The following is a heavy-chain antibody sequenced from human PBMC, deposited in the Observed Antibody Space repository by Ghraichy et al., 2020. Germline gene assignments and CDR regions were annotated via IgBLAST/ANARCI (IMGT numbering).Heavy chain of an antibody. CDR3: ARDPGYCTGGVCYHVDY. CDR2: INPSGGST. J-gene: IGHJ4*02. V-gene: IGHV1-46*03. CDR1: GYTFTSYY. Sequence: ASVKVSCKASGYTFTSYYMHWVRQAPGQGLEWMGIINPSGGSTNYAQKFQGRVTMTRDTSTSTVYMELSSLRSEDTAVYYCARDPGYCTGGVCYHVDYWGQGTLVTVSS. D-gene: IGHD2-8*02.